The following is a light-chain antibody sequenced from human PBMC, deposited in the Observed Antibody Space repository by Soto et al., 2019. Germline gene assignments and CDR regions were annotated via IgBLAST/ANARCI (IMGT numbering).Light chain of an antibody. CDR1: SSDVGGYNY. CDR3: CSYAGSDTLL. CDR2: DVS. Sequence: QSALTQPRSVSGSPGQSVTISCSGTSSDVGGYNYVSLYRQHPGKAPELMIYDVSLRPSGVPDRFSGSKSGNTASLTISGLQAEDEADYCCCSYAGSDTLLFGGGTKLTVL. J-gene: IGLJ2*01. V-gene: IGLV2-11*01.